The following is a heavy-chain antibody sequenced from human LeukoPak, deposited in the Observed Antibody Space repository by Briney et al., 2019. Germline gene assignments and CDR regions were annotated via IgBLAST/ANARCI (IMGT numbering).Heavy chain of an antibody. CDR1: GYTFTSYA. Sequence: ASVKVSCKASGYTFTSYAMHWVRQAPGQRLEWMGWINAGNGNTKYSQKFQGRVTITRDTSASTAYMELSSLRSEDTAVYYCARSARHKSHIVVVPAAIIYYYYYMDVWGKGTTVTVSS. CDR3: ARSARHKSHIVVVPAAIIYYYYYMDV. V-gene: IGHV1-3*01. CDR2: INAGNGNT. D-gene: IGHD2-2*01. J-gene: IGHJ6*03.